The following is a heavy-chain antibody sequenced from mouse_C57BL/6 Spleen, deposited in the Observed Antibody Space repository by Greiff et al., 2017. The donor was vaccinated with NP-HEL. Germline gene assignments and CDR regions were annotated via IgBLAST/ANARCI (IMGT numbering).Heavy chain of an antibody. CDR2: IDPETGGT. D-gene: IGHD1-1*01. CDR3: TRSGTTVVESPWFAY. J-gene: IGHJ3*01. V-gene: IGHV1-15*01. CDR1: GYTFTDYE. Sequence: VQLQQSGAELVRPGASVTLSCKASGYTFTDYEMHWVKQTPVHGLEWIGAIDPETGGTAYNQKFKGKAILTADKSSSTACMELRSLTSEDSAVYYCTRSGTTVVESPWFAYWGQGTLVTVSA.